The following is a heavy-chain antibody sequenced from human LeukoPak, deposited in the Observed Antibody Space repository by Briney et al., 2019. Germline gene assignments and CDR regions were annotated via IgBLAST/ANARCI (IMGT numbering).Heavy chain of an antibody. D-gene: IGHD3-10*01. CDR2: IYYSGST. J-gene: IGHJ6*02. Sequence: SQTLSLTCTVSGGSISSGDYYWSWIRQPPGKGLEWIGYIYYSGSTYYNPSLKSRVTISVDTSKNQFSLTLSSVTAADTAVYYCARQPGKYGSGSYPYYYYGMDVWGQGTTVTVSS. CDR1: GGSISSGDYY. V-gene: IGHV4-30-4*01. CDR3: ARQPGKYGSGSYPYYYYGMDV.